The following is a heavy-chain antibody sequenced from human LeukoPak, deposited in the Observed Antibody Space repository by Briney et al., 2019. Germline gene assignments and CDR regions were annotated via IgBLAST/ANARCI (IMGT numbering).Heavy chain of an antibody. V-gene: IGHV3-23*01. CDR3: VKVRVRGVGDYWDFDL. Sequence: GGSLRLSCAASEFTFSNYGMSWVRQAPGKGLEWVSAFSGGGDRTYYVDSVKGRFTISRDNSKNTLYLQMNSLGAEDTAIYYCVKVRVRGVGDYWDFDLWGRGTLVTVSS. J-gene: IGHJ2*01. D-gene: IGHD3-10*01. CDR2: FSGGGDRT. CDR1: EFTFSNYG.